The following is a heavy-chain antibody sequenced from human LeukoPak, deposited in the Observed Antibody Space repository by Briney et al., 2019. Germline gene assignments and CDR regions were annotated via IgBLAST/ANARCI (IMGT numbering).Heavy chain of an antibody. Sequence: SETLSLTCTVSGGSISSYYWSWIRQPPGKGLEWNGYIYYSGSTNYNPSLKSRVTISVDTSKNQFSLKLSSVTAADTAVYYCARDRGSYYTHFDYWGQGTLVTVSS. V-gene: IGHV4-59*01. D-gene: IGHD1-26*01. CDR3: ARDRGSYYTHFDY. J-gene: IGHJ4*02. CDR1: GGSISSYY. CDR2: IYYSGST.